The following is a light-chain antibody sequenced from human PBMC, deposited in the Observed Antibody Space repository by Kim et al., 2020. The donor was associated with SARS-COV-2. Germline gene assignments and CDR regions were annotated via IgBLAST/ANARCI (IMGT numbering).Light chain of an antibody. CDR3: QHYGTSPFT. CDR1: QSVSSNY. J-gene: IGKJ3*01. V-gene: IGKV3-20*01. Sequence: EIVLTQSPGTLSLSPGERATLSCRASQSVSSNYLAWYQQKPGQAPRLLFYGASSRATGIPDRFSGSGSGTDFTLTISRLEPEDFAVYYCQHYGTSPFTFGPGTKVGI. CDR2: GAS.